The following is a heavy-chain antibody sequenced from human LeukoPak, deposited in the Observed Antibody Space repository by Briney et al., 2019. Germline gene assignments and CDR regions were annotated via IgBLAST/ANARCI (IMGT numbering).Heavy chain of an antibody. CDR2: INHSGST. D-gene: IGHD2-15*01. V-gene: IGHV4-34*01. Sequence: SETLSLTCAVYGGSFSGYYWSWIRQPPGKGLEWIGEINHSGSTNYNPSLKSRVTISVDNSKNQFSLKMSSMTAADTAVYYCARAGWYTLDNWGQGTLVTVSS. CDR3: ARAGWYTLDN. J-gene: IGHJ4*02. CDR1: GGSFSGYY.